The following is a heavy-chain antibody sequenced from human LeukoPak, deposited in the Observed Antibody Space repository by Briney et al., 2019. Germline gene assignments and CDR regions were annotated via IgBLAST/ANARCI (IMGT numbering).Heavy chain of an antibody. Sequence: GGSLRLSCAASGFTFSSYWMSWVRQAPGKGLEWVANIKQDGSEKYYVDSVKGRFTISRDNAKNSLYLQMNSLRAEDTAVYYCARDSNVEMAPRWDNWFDPWGQGTLVTVSS. V-gene: IGHV3-7*01. CDR1: GFTFSSYW. J-gene: IGHJ5*02. D-gene: IGHD5-24*01. CDR3: ARDSNVEMAPRWDNWFDP. CDR2: IKQDGSEK.